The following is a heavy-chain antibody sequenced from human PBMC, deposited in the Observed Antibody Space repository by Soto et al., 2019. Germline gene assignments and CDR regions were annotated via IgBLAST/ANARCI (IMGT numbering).Heavy chain of an antibody. CDR1: GGTFSSSG. Sequence: QVHLVQAGTEVKKPGSSVKVSCKASGGTFSSSGFSWVRQAPGQGLEWMGMIVPSLDTTNYAQKFQARVTIPADEVTSTAYMEWRSLRSEYTAVYDCARWRQPRYTAAPYAVDVWGQGTRVIVPS. J-gene: IGHJ6*01. CDR2: IVPSLDTT. D-gene: IGHD3-16*02. V-gene: IGHV1-69*11. CDR3: ARWRQPRYTAAPYAVDV.